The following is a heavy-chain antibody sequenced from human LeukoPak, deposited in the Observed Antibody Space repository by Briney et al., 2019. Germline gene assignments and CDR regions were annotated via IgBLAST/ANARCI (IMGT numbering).Heavy chain of an antibody. V-gene: IGHV3-7*01. J-gene: IGHJ4*02. D-gene: IGHD6-19*01. CDR1: GFTFSSYW. CDR2: IKQDGSEK. Sequence: GGSLRLSCAASGFTFSSYWMSWVRQAPGKGLEWVANIKQDGSEKYYVDSVKGRFTISRDNAKNSLYLQMNSLRAEDTAVYYCARLGPYSSGWDSFDYWGQGTLVTVSS. CDR3: ARLGPYSSGWDSFDY.